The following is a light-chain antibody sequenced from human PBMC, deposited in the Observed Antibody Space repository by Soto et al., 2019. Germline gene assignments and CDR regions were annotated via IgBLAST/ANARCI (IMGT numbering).Light chain of an antibody. Sequence: QSAQTQPPSASGSPGQSVTISCTGTSSDVGGYNYVSWYQQHPGKAPKLMIYEVSKRPSGVHDRFSGSKSGNTASLTVSGLQAEDEADYYCSSYAGSNPVVFGGGTKLTVL. CDR1: SSDVGGYNY. CDR2: EVS. CDR3: SSYAGSNPVV. J-gene: IGLJ2*01. V-gene: IGLV2-8*01.